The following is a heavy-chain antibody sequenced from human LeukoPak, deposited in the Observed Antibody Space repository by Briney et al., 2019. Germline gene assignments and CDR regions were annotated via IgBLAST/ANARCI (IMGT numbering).Heavy chain of an antibody. Sequence: GGSQRLSCAASGFTFSSYGMSWVRHAPGKGVEGVSAISGSGGSTDYADSVKGWFTISRDNSKNTVDLQMNNLRVDHTAIYFCAKDHANTPVVTNWGQGILVSVSS. D-gene: IGHD2-15*01. CDR2: ISGSGGST. CDR3: AKDHANTPVVTN. J-gene: IGHJ4*02. CDR1: GFTFSSYG. V-gene: IGHV3-23*01.